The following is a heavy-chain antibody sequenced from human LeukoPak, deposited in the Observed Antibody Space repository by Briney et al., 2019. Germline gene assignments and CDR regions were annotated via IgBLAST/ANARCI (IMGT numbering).Heavy chain of an antibody. Sequence: GGSLRLSCAACGFTFSSYGMQGVRQAPGRGLEGGAIIWYDGSNKYYADSVKGRFTISRDNSKNTLYLQMNSLRGEDTAVYYCAREHTAMAAFDYWGQGTLVTVSS. D-gene: IGHD5-18*01. CDR1: GFTFSSYG. V-gene: IGHV3-33*01. J-gene: IGHJ4*02. CDR2: IWYDGSNK. CDR3: AREHTAMAAFDY.